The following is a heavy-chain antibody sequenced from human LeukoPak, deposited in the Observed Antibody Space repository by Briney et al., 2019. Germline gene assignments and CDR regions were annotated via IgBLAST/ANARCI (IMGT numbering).Heavy chain of an antibody. V-gene: IGHV3-23*01. CDR3: ANGGSIAVAPPLDY. CDR1: GFTFSSYA. D-gene: IGHD6-19*01. CDR2: ITGSGGST. Sequence: GGSLRLSCAASGFTFSSYAMRWVRQAPGKGLEWVSGITGSGGSTYYADSVKGRFTISRDNSKNTLYLQMNSLSAEDTAVYYGANGGSIAVAPPLDYWGQGTLVTVSS. J-gene: IGHJ4*02.